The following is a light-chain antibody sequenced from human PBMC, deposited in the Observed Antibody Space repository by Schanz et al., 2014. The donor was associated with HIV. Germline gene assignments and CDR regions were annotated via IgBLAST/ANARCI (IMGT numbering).Light chain of an antibody. CDR1: QSIGRL. J-gene: IGKJ2*01. Sequence: DIQMTQSPSTLSASVGDRVTITCRASQSIGRLLAWYQQRPGRAPNLLIYQASALETGVPSRFSGSGSGTEFTLTISGLLPDDFATYYCQQYNSFSSTFGQGTKLEIK. CDR2: QAS. CDR3: QQYNSFSST. V-gene: IGKV1-5*03.